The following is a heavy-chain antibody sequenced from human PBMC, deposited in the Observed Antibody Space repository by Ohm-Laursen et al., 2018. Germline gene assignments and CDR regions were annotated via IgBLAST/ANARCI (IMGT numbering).Heavy chain of an antibody. V-gene: IGHV4-4*07. CDR3: AREEYYYDSSGHYYDY. D-gene: IGHD3-22*01. J-gene: IGHJ4*02. CDR1: GGSISSYY. CDR2: IYTSGST. Sequence: SETLSLTCSVSGGSISSYYWSWIRQPAGKGLEWIGRIYTSGSTNYNPSLKSRVTMSVDTSKNQFSLKLSSVTAADTAVYYCAREEYYYDSSGHYYDYWGQGTLVTVSS.